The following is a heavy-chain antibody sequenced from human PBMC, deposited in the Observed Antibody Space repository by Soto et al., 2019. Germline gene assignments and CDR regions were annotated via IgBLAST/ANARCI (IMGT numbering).Heavy chain of an antibody. D-gene: IGHD4-17*01. CDR2: IIPIFGTA. Sequence: QVQLVQSGAEVKKPGSSVKVSCKASGGTFSSYAISWVRQAPGQGLEWMGGIIPIFGTANYAQKFQGRVTITADESTSTAYMGLCSLSSEDTAVYYWARDSGGTTVAFGMDGWGQGTTVNVSS. J-gene: IGHJ6*02. CDR1: GGTFSSYA. V-gene: IGHV1-69*01. CDR3: ARDSGGTTVAFGMDG.